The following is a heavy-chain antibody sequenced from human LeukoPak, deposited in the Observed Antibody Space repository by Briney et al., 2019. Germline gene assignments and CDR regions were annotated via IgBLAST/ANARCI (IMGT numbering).Heavy chain of an antibody. Sequence: PGGSLRLSCAASGFTFSSYAMHWVRQAPGKGLEWVAVISYDGSNKYYADSVKGRFTISRDNSKNTLYLQMNSLRVEDTAVYCCARGKDIVVVVAANYYGMDVWGQGTTVTVSS. V-gene: IGHV3-30-3*01. CDR3: ARGKDIVVVVAANYYGMDV. J-gene: IGHJ6*02. CDR1: GFTFSSYA. D-gene: IGHD2-15*01. CDR2: ISYDGSNK.